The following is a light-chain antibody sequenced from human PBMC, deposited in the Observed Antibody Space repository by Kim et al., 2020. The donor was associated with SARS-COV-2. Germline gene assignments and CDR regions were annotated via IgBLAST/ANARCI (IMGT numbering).Light chain of an antibody. J-gene: IGKJ3*01. CDR3: QKYNSAPCT. Sequence: ASIGDRDTISCRASQGISNSLAWYQQQPGKVPKLLIYAASALQSGVPSRFSGSGSGTDFTLTISSLQPEDVATYYCQKYNSAPCTFGPGTKVDIK. CDR1: QGISNS. CDR2: AAS. V-gene: IGKV1-27*01.